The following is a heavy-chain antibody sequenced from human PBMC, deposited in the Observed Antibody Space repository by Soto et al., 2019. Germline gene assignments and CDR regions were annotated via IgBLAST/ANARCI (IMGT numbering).Heavy chain of an antibody. V-gene: IGHV4-59*01. D-gene: IGHD3-10*01. CDR2: IYYSGST. Sequence: SETLSLTCTVSGGSISSYYWSWIRQPPGKGLEWIGYIYYSGSTNYNPSLKSRDTISVDTSKNQFSLKQSSVTAADTAVFYCARDKITMVRGVPRGNWFDPWGQGTLVTVSS. CDR1: GGSISSYY. J-gene: IGHJ5*02. CDR3: ARDKITMVRGVPRGNWFDP.